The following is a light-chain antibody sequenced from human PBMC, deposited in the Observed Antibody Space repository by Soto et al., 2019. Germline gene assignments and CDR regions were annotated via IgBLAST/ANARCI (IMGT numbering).Light chain of an antibody. Sequence: DIPMTQSPSSLSASVGDRDTITCQPSQSISSYLYWDQQKPGKAPTLLIYAASSLQSGVPARFSGSGSWTELTLTISSLQSEDFAVYYCQQYNNWPPITFGQGTRVEIK. CDR1: QSISSY. J-gene: IGKJ5*01. CDR2: AAS. CDR3: QQYNNWPPIT. V-gene: IGKV1-39*01.